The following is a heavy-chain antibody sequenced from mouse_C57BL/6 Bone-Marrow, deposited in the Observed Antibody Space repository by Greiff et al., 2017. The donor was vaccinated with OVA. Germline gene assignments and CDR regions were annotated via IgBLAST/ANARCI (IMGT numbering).Heavy chain of an antibody. J-gene: IGHJ1*03. CDR3: APLLRYFDV. CDR2: IHPNSGST. D-gene: IGHD2-3*01. CDR1: GYTFTSYW. V-gene: IGHV1-64*01. Sequence: FHLHPSGAAVLTPLCALNLSCKASGYTFTSYWMHWVKQRPGQGLEWIGMIHPNSGSTNYNEKFKSKATLTVDKSSSTAYMQLSSLTSEDSAVYYCAPLLRYFDVWGTGTTVTVSS.